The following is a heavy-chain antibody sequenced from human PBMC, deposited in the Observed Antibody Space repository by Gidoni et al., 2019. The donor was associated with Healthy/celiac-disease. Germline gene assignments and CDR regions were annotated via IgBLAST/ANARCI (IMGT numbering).Heavy chain of an antibody. V-gene: IGHV3-9*01. J-gene: IGHJ5*02. D-gene: IGHD3-22*01. CDR1: GFTFDDYA. CDR2: ISWNSGSI. Sequence: EVQLVESGGGLVQPGRSLRLSCAASGFTFDDYAMHWVRQAPGKGLEWVSGISWNSGSIGYADSVKGRFTISRDNAKNSLYLQMNSLRAEDTALYYCAKASSVVRGWFDPWGQGTLVTVSS. CDR3: AKASSVVRGWFDP.